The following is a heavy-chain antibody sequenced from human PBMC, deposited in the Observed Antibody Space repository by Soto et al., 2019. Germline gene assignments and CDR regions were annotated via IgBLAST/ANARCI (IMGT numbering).Heavy chain of an antibody. V-gene: IGHV1-69*06. CDR1: GGTFSSYA. Sequence: QVQLVQSGAEVKKHGSSVKVSCKASGGTFSSYAISWVRQAPGQGLEWMGGIIPIFGTANYAQKFQGRVTMTAEKSTSTAYKELSSLRSDDKAVNYCARDRGKRWNEPFLSRWGMDVWGQGTTVTFSS. CDR3: ARDRGKRWNEPFLSRWGMDV. D-gene: IGHD1-1*01. J-gene: IGHJ6*01. CDR2: IIPIFGTA.